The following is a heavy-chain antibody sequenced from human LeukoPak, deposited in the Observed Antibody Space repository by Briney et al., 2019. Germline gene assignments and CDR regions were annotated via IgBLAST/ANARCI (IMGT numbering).Heavy chain of an antibody. J-gene: IGHJ4*01. V-gene: IGHV1-69*01. Sequence: SVKVSCKASGGTFSSYAISWVRQAPGQGLEWMGGIIPIFGTANYAQKFQGRVTITADESTSTGYMELSSLRSEDTAVYYCASKRGYSYGLDYWGQEPWSPSPQ. CDR3: ASKRGYSYGLDY. CDR1: GGTFSSYA. D-gene: IGHD5-18*01. CDR2: IIPIFGTA.